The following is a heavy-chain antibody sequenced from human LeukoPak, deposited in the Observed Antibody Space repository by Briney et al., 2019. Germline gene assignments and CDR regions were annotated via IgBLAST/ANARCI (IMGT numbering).Heavy chain of an antibody. V-gene: IGHV1-2*02. Sequence: ASVKVSFKASGYTFTGYYMHWVRPAPGQGLEWMGWINPNSGGTNYAQKFQGRVTMTRDTSISTAYMELSRLRSDDTAVYYCRTDRYGDYGDYIDYWGQGTLVSVSS. J-gene: IGHJ4*02. CDR3: RTDRYGDYGDYIDY. CDR2: INPNSGGT. D-gene: IGHD4-17*01. CDR1: GYTFTGYY.